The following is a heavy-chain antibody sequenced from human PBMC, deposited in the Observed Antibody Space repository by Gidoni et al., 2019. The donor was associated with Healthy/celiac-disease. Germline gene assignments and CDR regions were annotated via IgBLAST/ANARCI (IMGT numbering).Heavy chain of an antibody. Sequence: EVQLLESGGGLVQPGGSLRLACATPGFTFSRYAMSWVRQAPGKGLEWVSAISGSGGSTYYADSVKGRFTISRDNSKNTLYLQMNSLRAEDTAVYYCTRGYSGYDFKYYFDYWGQGTLVTVSS. J-gene: IGHJ4*02. V-gene: IGHV3-23*01. CDR3: TRGYSGYDFKYYFDY. CDR2: ISGSGGST. CDR1: GFTFSRYA. D-gene: IGHD5-12*01.